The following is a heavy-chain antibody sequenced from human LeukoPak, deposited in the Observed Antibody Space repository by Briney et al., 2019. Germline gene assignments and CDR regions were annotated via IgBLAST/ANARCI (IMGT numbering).Heavy chain of an antibody. CDR3: AKDYGYFDP. CDR1: GFTVSSNH. D-gene: IGHD5-12*01. CDR2: IYSGGYI. J-gene: IGHJ5*02. V-gene: IGHV3-66*01. Sequence: GGSLRLSCSVSGFTVSSNHLSWVRQTPGKGLEWVAVIYSGGYIVYADSVKGRFIISRDNSKNTLYLQTNSLRAEDTAVYYCAKDYGYFDPWGQGTLVTVSS.